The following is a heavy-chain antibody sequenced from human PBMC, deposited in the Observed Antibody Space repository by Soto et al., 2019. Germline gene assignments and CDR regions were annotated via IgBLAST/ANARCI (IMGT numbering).Heavy chain of an antibody. D-gene: IGHD3-16*01. V-gene: IGHV4-30-2*01. J-gene: IGHJ6*02. CDR3: ARIGRCGQGVCYANYFGLDV. CDR1: GGSISVAGYS. CDR2: VYHSGRT. Sequence: QLHLQESGSGLVKPPETLSLNCDVSGGSISVAGYSWTWVRQTPGKGLEWIGHVYHSGRTSYNPSLRSRVTISIDTPNNRLSLKVTSVTAADTAVYFCARIGRCGQGVCYANYFGLDVWGQGTMVTVSS.